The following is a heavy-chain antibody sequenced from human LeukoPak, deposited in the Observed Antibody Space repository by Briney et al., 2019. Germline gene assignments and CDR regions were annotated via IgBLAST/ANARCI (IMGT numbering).Heavy chain of an antibody. V-gene: IGHV1-2*02. CDR1: GYPFIGNY. CDR2: INPNSGNT. J-gene: IGHJ5*02. D-gene: IGHD6-25*01. CDR3: AREGAAAEDVNWFDP. Sequence: ASVKVSCKASGYPFIGNYIHWVRQAPGQGLQWMGWINPNSGNTHYSQKFQDRVTMTRDTSISTAYMELNSLRSDDTAVYYCAREGAAAEDVNWFDPWGQGTLVTVSS.